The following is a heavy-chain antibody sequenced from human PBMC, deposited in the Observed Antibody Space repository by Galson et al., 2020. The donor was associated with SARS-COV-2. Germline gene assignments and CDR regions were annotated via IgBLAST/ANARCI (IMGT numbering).Heavy chain of an antibody. V-gene: IGHV7-4-1*02. J-gene: IGHJ6*02. CDR1: GYRFTSFP. CDR2: INTNTGNP. D-gene: IGHD3-10*01. CDR3: ARAESMGVRGSSHGMDV. Sequence: ASVKVSCKASGYRFTSFPLNWVRQAPGQGLEWMGWINTNTGNPTYAQGFTGRFVFSLDTSVSTAYLQISSLKAEDTAVYYCARAESMGVRGSSHGMDVWGQGTTVTVSS.